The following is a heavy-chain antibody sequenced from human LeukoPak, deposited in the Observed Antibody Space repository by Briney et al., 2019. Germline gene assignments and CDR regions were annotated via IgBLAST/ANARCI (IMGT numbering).Heavy chain of an antibody. CDR2: ISNSGSTM. J-gene: IGHJ6*02. D-gene: IGHD6-13*01. CDR3: ARRPAAGYFYDMDV. Sequence: GGSLRLSCAASGFTFSSYEMNWVRQAPGKGLEWVSYISNSGSTMYYADSVKGRFTISRDNAKNSLNLQMNSLRAEDTAVYYCARRPAAGYFYDMDVWGQGTTVTVSS. CDR1: GFTFSSYE. V-gene: IGHV3-48*03.